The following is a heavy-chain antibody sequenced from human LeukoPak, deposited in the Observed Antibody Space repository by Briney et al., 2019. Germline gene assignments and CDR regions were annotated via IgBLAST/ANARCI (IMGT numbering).Heavy chain of an antibody. CDR2: MNPNSGNT. CDR1: GYTFTSYD. Sequence: ASVKVSCKASGYTFTSYDINWVRQATGQGLEWMGWMNPNSGNTGYAQKFQGRVTMTRNTSISTAYMELSSLRSEDTAVYYCARASGEFGSGWYWDWGQGTLVTVSS. V-gene: IGHV1-8*01. J-gene: IGHJ4*02. CDR3: ARASGEFGSGWYWD. D-gene: IGHD6-19*01.